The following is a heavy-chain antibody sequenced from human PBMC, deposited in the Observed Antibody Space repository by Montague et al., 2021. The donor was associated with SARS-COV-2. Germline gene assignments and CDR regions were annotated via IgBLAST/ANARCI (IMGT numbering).Heavy chain of an antibody. V-gene: IGHV3-21*01. CDR1: GFTFSSYS. D-gene: IGHD3-16*02. Sequence: SLSLSCAASGFTFSSYSMNWVRQAPGKGLEWVSSISSSSSYKHYADSVKGRFTISRDNAKNSLYLQLHSLSAEDTAVYYCARDDYVWGSYRYGHYNWFDPWGQGTLVTVSS. CDR3: ARDDYVWGSYRYGHYNWFDP. CDR2: ISSSSSYK. J-gene: IGHJ5*02.